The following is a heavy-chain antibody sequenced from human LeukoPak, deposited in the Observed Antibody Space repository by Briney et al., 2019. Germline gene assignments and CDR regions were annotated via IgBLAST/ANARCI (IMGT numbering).Heavy chain of an antibody. Sequence: SQTLSPTCVISEDSVSSNSAAWNWIRQSPSRGLEWLGRTYYRSKWYNDYAVSVKSRITINPDTSKNQFSLHLNSVTPEDTAIYYCARSRGTIDPMDYWGQGTLVTVSP. V-gene: IGHV6-1*01. J-gene: IGHJ4*02. D-gene: IGHD2-2*01. CDR2: TYYRSKWYN. CDR3: ARSRGTIDPMDY. CDR1: EDSVSSNSAA.